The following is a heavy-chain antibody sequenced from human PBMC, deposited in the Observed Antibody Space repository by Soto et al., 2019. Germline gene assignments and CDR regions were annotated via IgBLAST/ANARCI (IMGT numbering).Heavy chain of an antibody. CDR3: ARGLGSSSWFLTSYYYYYGMDV. V-gene: IGHV4-34*01. Sequence: SETLSLTCAVYGGSFSGYYWSWIRQPPGKGLEWIGEINHSGSTNYNPSLKSRVTISVDTSKNQFSLKLSSVPAADTAVYYCARGLGSSSWFLTSYYYYYGMDVWGQGATVTVSS. CDR2: INHSGST. J-gene: IGHJ6*02. D-gene: IGHD6-13*01. CDR1: GGSFSGYY.